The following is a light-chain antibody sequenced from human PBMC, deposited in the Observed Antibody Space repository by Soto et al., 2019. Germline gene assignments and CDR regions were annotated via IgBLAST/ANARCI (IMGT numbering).Light chain of an antibody. J-gene: IGKJ2*01. CDR1: QHIISY. V-gene: IGKV1-39*01. Sequence: DIQMTQSPSSLSASVGDRVTITCRASQHIISYLNWYQQKVGEAPKLLIYASFSLQSGVPARFSGSGSGTDFTLTISGLQPEDSAISYCQPSYTAPRTFGQGTKLEIK. CDR2: ASF. CDR3: QPSYTAPRT.